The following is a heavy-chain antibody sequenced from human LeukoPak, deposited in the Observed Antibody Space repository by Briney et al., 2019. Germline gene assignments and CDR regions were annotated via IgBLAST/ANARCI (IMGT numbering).Heavy chain of an antibody. CDR2: IYHSGST. Sequence: TTSETLSLTCTVSGGSISSGSYYWGWIRRPPGKGLEWIGSIYHSGSTYYNASLKSRVTISVDTSKNQFSLKLSSVTAADTAVYYRARHVYYDSRAGDSFDIWGQERMVTVSS. CDR3: ARHVYYDSRAGDSFDI. V-gene: IGHV4-39*01. D-gene: IGHD3-22*01. J-gene: IGHJ3*02. CDR1: GGSISSGSYY.